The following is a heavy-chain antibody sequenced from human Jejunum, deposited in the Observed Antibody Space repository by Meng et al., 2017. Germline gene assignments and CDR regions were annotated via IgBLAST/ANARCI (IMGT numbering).Heavy chain of an antibody. Sequence: GESLKISCAASGFTFSGFHMHWVRQVSGKGLEWVGHIRSKSDNYVTAYAASVEGRFTISRHDSKNTAYLHMNSVKTEDTAVYYCSRQTQSTHDFWGQGTLVTVSS. V-gene: IGHV3-73*01. CDR2: IRSKSDNYVT. CDR3: SRQTQSTHDF. J-gene: IGHJ4*02. CDR1: GFTFSGFH.